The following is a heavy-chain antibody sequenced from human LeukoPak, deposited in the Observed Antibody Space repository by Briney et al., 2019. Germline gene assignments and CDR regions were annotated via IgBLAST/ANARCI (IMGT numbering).Heavy chain of an antibody. J-gene: IGHJ4*02. CDR2: IYHSGST. V-gene: IGHV4-38-2*01. D-gene: IGHD3-22*01. CDR1: GYSISSGYY. Sequence: SETLSLTCAVSGYSISSGYYWGWIRQPPGKGLEWIGSIYHSGSTYYNPSLKSRVTISVDTSKNQFSLKLSSVTAADTAVYYCARPGSGYFFDYWGQGTLVTVSS. CDR3: ARPGSGYFFDY.